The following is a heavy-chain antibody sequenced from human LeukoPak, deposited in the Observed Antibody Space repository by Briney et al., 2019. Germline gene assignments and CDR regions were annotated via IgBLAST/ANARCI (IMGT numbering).Heavy chain of an antibody. CDR3: TTGLSVGGAFDI. D-gene: IGHD3-16*01. CDR2: IKSKADGGTT. J-gene: IGHJ3*02. CDR1: GFTFSNAW. Sequence: GGSLRLSCAASGFTFSNAWMSWVRQAPGKGLEWVGRIKSKADGGTTDYAAPVKGRFTISRDDSKNTLYLQMKSLKTEDTAVYYCTTGLSVGGAFDIWGQGTMVTVSS. V-gene: IGHV3-15*01.